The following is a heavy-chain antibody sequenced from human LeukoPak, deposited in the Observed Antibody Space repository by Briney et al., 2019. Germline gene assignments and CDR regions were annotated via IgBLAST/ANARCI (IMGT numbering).Heavy chain of an antibody. J-gene: IGHJ5*01. CDR3: ARASYSGWTASHDS. CDR2: LYGDGTT. V-gene: IGHV3-66*01. D-gene: IGHD6-25*01. CDR1: GFTVSSSY. Sequence: GGSLRLSCAASGFTVSSSYMSWVRQAPGKGLEWVSVLYGDGTTYYVESVKGRFTISRDNSKNTVYLQMNTLRAEDTAVYYCARASYSGWTASHDSWGQGTLVTVSS.